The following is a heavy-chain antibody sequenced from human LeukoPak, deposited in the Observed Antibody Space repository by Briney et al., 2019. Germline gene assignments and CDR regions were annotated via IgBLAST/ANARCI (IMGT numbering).Heavy chain of an antibody. D-gene: IGHD3-10*01. CDR2: IYYSGST. J-gene: IGHJ3*02. CDR3: VRDRYEAGIDAFDI. Sequence: SETLSLTCTVSGGSISSYYWSWIRQPPGKGLEWIGYIYYSGSTNYNPSLKSRVTISVDTSKNQFSLKLSSVTAADTAVYYCVRDRYEAGIDAFDIWGQGTMVTVSS. V-gene: IGHV4-59*01. CDR1: GGSISSYY.